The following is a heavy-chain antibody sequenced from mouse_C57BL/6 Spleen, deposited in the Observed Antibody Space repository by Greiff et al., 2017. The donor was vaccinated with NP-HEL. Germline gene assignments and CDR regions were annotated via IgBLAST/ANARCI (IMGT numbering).Heavy chain of an antibody. J-gene: IGHJ2*01. CDR2: INPNYGTT. CDR3: ARKGYETDDY. D-gene: IGHD2-2*01. V-gene: IGHV1-39*01. Sequence: QLQESGPELAKPGASVKISCKASGYSFTDYNMNWVKQSNGKSLEWIGFINPNYGTTSYNQKFKGKATLTVDQSSSTAYMQLNSLTSEDSAVYYYARKGYETDDYWGQGTTLTVSS. CDR1: GYSFTDYN.